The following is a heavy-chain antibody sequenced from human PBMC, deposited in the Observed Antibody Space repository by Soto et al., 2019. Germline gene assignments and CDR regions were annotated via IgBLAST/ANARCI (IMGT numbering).Heavy chain of an antibody. D-gene: IGHD4-4*01. Sequence: GGSLRLSCAASGFTFSSYAMSWVRQAPGKGLEWVSAISGSGGSTYYADSVKGRFTISRDNSKNTLYLQMNSLRAEDTAVYYCAKVLYSNSSTYYYYGMDVWGQGTTVTVSS. J-gene: IGHJ6*02. CDR2: ISGSGGST. CDR3: AKVLYSNSSTYYYYGMDV. V-gene: IGHV3-23*01. CDR1: GFTFSSYA.